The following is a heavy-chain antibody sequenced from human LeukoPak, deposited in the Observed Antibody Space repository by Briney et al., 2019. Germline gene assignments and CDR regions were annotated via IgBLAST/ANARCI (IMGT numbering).Heavy chain of an antibody. CDR3: ARGRQLVGDYCDH. Sequence: SETLSLTCAVYGGSFSGYYWSWIRQPPGKGLEWIGEINHSGSTNYNPSLKSRVTISVDTSKNQFSLKLSSVTAADTAVYYCARGRQLVGDYCDHCGQVTLVTVSS. V-gene: IGHV4-34*01. CDR2: INHSGST. CDR1: GGSFSGYY. J-gene: IGHJ4*02. D-gene: IGHD6-6*01.